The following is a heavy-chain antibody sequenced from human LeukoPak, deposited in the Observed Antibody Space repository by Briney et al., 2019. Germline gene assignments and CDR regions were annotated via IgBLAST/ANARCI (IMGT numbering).Heavy chain of an antibody. CDR3: AKARLPRYYFDY. V-gene: IGHV3-30*02. CDR1: GFNFSSYG. Sequence: QTGGSLRLSCAASGFNFSSYGMHWVRQAPGKGLEWVAFIRYDGSEKYYVDSVKGRFTISRDNSNNSLYLQMNSLRPEDTAIYHCAKARLPRYYFDYWGQGTLVTVSS. CDR2: IRYDGSEK. D-gene: IGHD1-14*01. J-gene: IGHJ4*02.